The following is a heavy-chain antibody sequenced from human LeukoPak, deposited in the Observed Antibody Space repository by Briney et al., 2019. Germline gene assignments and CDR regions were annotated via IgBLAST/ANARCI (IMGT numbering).Heavy chain of an antibody. Sequence: SETLSLTCAVYGGSFSGYYWSWIRQPPGKGLEWIGEINHSGSTNYNPSLKSRVTISVDTSKNQFSLKLSSVTAADTAVYYYARGASGDTIIGSDAFDIWGQGTMVTVSS. CDR1: GGSFSGYY. D-gene: IGHD2-15*01. CDR3: ARGASGDTIIGSDAFDI. J-gene: IGHJ3*02. CDR2: INHSGST. V-gene: IGHV4-34*01.